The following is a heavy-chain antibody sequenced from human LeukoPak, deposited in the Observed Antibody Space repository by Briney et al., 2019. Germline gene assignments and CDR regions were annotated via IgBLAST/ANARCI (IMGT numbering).Heavy chain of an antibody. CDR3: ARGWDYGDYLDYFDY. J-gene: IGHJ4*02. Sequence: GGSLRLSCAASGFTFSSYWMSWVRQAPGKGPEWVANIKQDGSEKYYVDSVKGRFTISRDNAKNSLYLQMNSLRAEDTAVYYCARGWDYGDYLDYFDYWGQGTLVTVSS. CDR2: IKQDGSEK. CDR1: GFTFSSYW. V-gene: IGHV3-7*01. D-gene: IGHD4-17*01.